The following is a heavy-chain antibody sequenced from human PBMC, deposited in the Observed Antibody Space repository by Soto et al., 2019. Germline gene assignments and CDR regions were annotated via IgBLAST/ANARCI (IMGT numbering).Heavy chain of an antibody. CDR2: ISDHGTYT. CDR1: GFSFSDYY. J-gene: IGHJ5*02. CDR3: AREVRGRGYPNWFDP. Sequence: PGGSLRLSCTSSGFSFSDYYMMWIRHAPGRGLELVSYISDHGTYTDYSDSVKGRFTVSRDNAKNSLFLQMNSLRVEDTAVYYCAREVRGRGYPNWFDPWGQGTLVTVSS. D-gene: IGHD5-18*01. V-gene: IGHV3-11*06.